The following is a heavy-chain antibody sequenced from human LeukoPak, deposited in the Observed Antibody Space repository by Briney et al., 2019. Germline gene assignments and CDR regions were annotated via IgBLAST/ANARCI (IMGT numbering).Heavy chain of an antibody. Sequence: GGSHRLSCVGPGFSFTDAWMSWVRQIPGKGLEWVGRIESKTDGETTDYATPVKDRFIISRDDSTNTLYLQMNSLKSEDTAVYYCSTYGSGRKFDYWGQGILVTVSS. D-gene: IGHD3-10*01. V-gene: IGHV3-15*04. CDR2: IESKTDGETT. CDR3: STYGSGRKFDY. CDR1: GFSFTDAW. J-gene: IGHJ4*02.